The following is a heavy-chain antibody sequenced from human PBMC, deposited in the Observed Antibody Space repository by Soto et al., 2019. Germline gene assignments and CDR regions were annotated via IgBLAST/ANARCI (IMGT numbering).Heavy chain of an antibody. CDR1: GFTFTSSA. Sequence: GASVKVSCKASGFTFTSSAVQWVRQARGQRLEWIGWIVVGSGNTNYAQKFQERVTITRDMSTSTAYMELSSLRSEDTAVYYCAAEFYGTETISSGSHRFPDYWGQGTLVTVSS. V-gene: IGHV1-58*01. CDR3: AAEFYGTETISSGSHRFPDY. D-gene: IGHD6-19*01. CDR2: IVVGSGNT. J-gene: IGHJ4*02.